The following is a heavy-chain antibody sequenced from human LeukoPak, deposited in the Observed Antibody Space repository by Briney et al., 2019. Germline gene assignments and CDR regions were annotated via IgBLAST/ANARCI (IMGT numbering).Heavy chain of an antibody. J-gene: IGHJ6*04. CDR1: GFTFSSYW. V-gene: IGHV3-74*01. CDR3: ARGSTIRDYDFWTMDV. D-gene: IGHD3-3*01. CDR2: SNSDGSTT. Sequence: GGSLRLSCAASGFTFSSYWMHWVRQAPGKGLVWVSRSNSDGSTTNYADSVKGRFTISRDNAKNMLYLQMNSLRAEDTAVYYCARGSTIRDYDFWTMDVWGKGTTVTVSS.